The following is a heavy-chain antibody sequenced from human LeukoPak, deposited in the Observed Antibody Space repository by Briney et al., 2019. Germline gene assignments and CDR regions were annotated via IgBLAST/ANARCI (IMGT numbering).Heavy chain of an antibody. Sequence: GGSLRLSCAASGFTFSSYGMNWVRQAPGKGLEWVSSISSSSSYIYYADSVKGRFTISRDNAKNSLYLQMNSLRAEDTAVYYCARGAGWGATEDYWGQGTLVTVSS. D-gene: IGHD1-26*01. CDR2: ISSSSSYI. CDR3: ARGAGWGATEDY. CDR1: GFTFSSYG. V-gene: IGHV3-21*01. J-gene: IGHJ4*02.